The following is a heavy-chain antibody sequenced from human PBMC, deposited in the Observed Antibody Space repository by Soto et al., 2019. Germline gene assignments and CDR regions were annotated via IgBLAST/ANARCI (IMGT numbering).Heavy chain of an antibody. J-gene: IGHJ6*02. Sequence: SETLSLTCAVYGGSFSGYYWSWIRQPPGKGLEWIGEINHSGSTNYNPSLKSRVTISVDTSKNQFSLKLSSVTAADTAVYYCASTRTLAAASPMAVWGQGTTVTVSS. CDR2: INHSGST. V-gene: IGHV4-34*01. CDR1: GGSFSGYY. D-gene: IGHD6-13*01. CDR3: ASTRTLAAASPMAV.